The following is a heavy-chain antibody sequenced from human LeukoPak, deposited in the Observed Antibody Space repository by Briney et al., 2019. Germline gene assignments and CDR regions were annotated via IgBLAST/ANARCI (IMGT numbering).Heavy chain of an antibody. D-gene: IGHD5-24*01. CDR1: GYSFTSYW. CDR2: IYPGDSDT. V-gene: IGHV5-51*01. J-gene: IGHJ4*02. Sequence: GESLKISCKGSGYSFTSYWIAWVRQLPGRGLEWMGIIYPGDSDTRYSPSFRGQVAISADKSISTAYLQWNSLKASDTAIYYCARQKEMATIAYWGQGTLVTVSS. CDR3: ARQKEMATIAY.